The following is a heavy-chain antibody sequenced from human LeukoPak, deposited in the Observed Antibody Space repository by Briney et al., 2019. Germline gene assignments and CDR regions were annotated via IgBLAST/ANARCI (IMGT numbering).Heavy chain of an antibody. Sequence: PSETLSLTCTVSGGSISSYYWSWIRQPPGKGLEWIGYIYTSGSTNYNPSLKSRVTISVDTSKNQFSLKLSSVTAADTAVYYCARHTQYGSGSYYKGYYYYMDVWGKGTTVTVSS. V-gene: IGHV4-4*09. D-gene: IGHD3-10*01. CDR3: ARHTQYGSGSYYKGYYYYMDV. CDR2: IYTSGST. CDR1: GGSISSYY. J-gene: IGHJ6*03.